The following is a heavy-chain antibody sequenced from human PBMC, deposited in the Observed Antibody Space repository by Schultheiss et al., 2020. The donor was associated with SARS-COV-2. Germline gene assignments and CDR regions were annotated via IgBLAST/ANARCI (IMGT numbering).Heavy chain of an antibody. CDR2: IYWNGDK. CDR1: GFVLSTSAVG. V-gene: IGHV2-5*01. J-gene: IGHJ3*02. CDR3: AHTNGPNDAFDI. D-gene: IGHD2-8*01. Sequence: SGPTLVQPTQTLTLTCSFSGFVLSTSAVGVGWIRDPPGKDLEWLAVIYWNGDKRYSPTLNSRLTITEDASKNQVVFTMTNMDPVDTAACYCAHTNGPNDAFDIWGQGTMVTVSS.